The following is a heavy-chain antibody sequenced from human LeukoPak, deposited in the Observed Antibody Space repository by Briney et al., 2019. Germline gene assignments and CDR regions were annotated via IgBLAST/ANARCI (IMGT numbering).Heavy chain of an antibody. CDR2: ISSSGSTI. D-gene: IGHD1-26*01. V-gene: IGHV3-11*01. Sequence: GGSLRLSCAASGFTFSDYYMSWIRQAPGKGLEWVSYISSSGSTIYYADSVKGRFTISRDNAKNSLYLQMNSLRAEDTAVYYCARSSIVGATIFDYWGQGTLVTVSS. CDR1: GFTFSDYY. CDR3: ARSSIVGATIFDY. J-gene: IGHJ4*02.